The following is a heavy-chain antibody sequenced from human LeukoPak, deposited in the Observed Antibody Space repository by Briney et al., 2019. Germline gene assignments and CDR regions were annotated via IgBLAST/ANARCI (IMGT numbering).Heavy chain of an antibody. CDR2: ISYDGSNK. Sequence: SGGSLRLSCAASGFTFSSYWMSWVRQAPGKGLEWVAVISYDGSNKYYADSVKGRFTISRDNSKNTLYLQMNSLRAEDTAVYYCAKGPLPSLLWFGEPTAYWGQGTLVTVSS. J-gene: IGHJ4*02. CDR1: GFTFSSYW. CDR3: AKGPLPSLLWFGEPTAY. V-gene: IGHV3-30*18. D-gene: IGHD3-10*01.